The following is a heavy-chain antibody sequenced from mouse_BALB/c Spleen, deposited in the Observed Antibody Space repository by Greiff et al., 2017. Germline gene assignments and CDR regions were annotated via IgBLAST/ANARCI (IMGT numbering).Heavy chain of an antibody. J-gene: IGHJ2*01. Sequence: EVKLVESGGGLVKPGGSLKLSCAASGFTFSSYAMSWVRQSPEKRLEWVAEISSGGSYTYYPDTVTGRFTISRDNAKNTLYLEMSSLRSEDTAMYYCAREGYGYTYWGQGTTLTVSS. CDR1: GFTFSSYA. D-gene: IGHD1-2*01. CDR3: AREGYGYTY. CDR2: ISSGGSYT. V-gene: IGHV5-9-4*01.